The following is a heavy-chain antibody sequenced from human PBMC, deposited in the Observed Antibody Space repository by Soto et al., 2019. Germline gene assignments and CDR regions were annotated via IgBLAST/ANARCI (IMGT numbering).Heavy chain of an antibody. D-gene: IGHD3-22*01. CDR3: ARDYYDSSGYYYVDDAFDI. Sequence: ASVKVSCKASGYTFTSYGISWVRQAPGQGLEWMGWISAYNGNTNYAQKLQGRVTMTTDTSTSTAYMELRSLRSDDTAVYYCARDYYDSSGYYYVDDAFDIWGQGTMVTV. CDR2: ISAYNGNT. CDR1: GYTFTSYG. V-gene: IGHV1-18*01. J-gene: IGHJ3*02.